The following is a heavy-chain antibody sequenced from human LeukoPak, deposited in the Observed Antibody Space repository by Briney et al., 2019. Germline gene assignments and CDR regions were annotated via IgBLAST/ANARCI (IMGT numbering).Heavy chain of an antibody. D-gene: IGHD1-14*01. CDR1: GGSISSYY. CDR3: AREDRGYFDL. CDR2: IYYRGST. J-gene: IGHJ2*01. V-gene: IGHV4-59*01. Sequence: SETLSFTCTVSGGSISSYYWSWIRQPPGKGLEWIGYIYYRGSTNYNPSLKSRVTISVDTSKNQFYLKLSSVTAADTAVYYCAREDRGYFDLWGRGTLVTVSS.